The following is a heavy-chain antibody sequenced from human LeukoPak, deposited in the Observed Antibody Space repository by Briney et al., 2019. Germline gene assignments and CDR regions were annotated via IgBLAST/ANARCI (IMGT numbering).Heavy chain of an antibody. D-gene: IGHD6-6*01. CDR3: ARDPRGGYSSSSGELGY. V-gene: IGHV1-18*01. CDR1: GYTFTSYG. J-gene: IGHJ4*02. CDR2: ISAYNGNT. Sequence: ASVKVSSKASGYTFTSYGISWVRQAPGQGLEWMGWISAYNGNTNYAQKLQGRVTMTTDTSTSTAYMELRSLRSDGTAVYHCARDPRGGYSSSSGELGYWGQGTLVTVSS.